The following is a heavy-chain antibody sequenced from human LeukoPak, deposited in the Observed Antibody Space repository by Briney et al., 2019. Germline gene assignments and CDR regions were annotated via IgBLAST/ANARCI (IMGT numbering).Heavy chain of an antibody. CDR3: TRDLMDYDVSTGLHHYYMDV. CDR1: GFTFSSYW. Sequence: PGGSLRLSCEASGFTFSSYWMHWVRQDPRKGLVWVSRINGDGRNINYADSVRGRFTISRDNAKNTLYLQMNTLRVEDTAVYYCTRDLMDYDVSTGLHHYYMDVWGQGTTVTVSS. J-gene: IGHJ6*02. V-gene: IGHV3-74*01. CDR2: INGDGRNI. D-gene: IGHD3-9*01.